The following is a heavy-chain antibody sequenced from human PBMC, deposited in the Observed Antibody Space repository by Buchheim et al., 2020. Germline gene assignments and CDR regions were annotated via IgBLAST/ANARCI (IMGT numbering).Heavy chain of an antibody. CDR3: ARLLWCSYGCYHYFDY. V-gene: IGHV4-34*01. D-gene: IGHD2-2*01. CDR1: GGSLSGYY. Sequence: QVQLQQWGAGLLKPSETLSLTCAVYGGSLSGYYWTWIRQSPEKGLEWIGEINHSGNTNYNPSLKSRVSISIDTSKRDVSLKLTSATAADTAVYYCARLLWCSYGCYHYFDYWGQGTL. J-gene: IGHJ4*02. CDR2: INHSGNT.